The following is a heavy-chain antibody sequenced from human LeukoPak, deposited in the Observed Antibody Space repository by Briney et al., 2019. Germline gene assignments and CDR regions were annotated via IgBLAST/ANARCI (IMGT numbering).Heavy chain of an antibody. J-gene: IGHJ6*03. CDR2: IFPSGSA. Sequence: SETLSLTCTFSAGSISSYYWTWIRQPPGKGLEWIGYIFPSGSAYYNPSLKTRVTISVDTSKNQFSLKLTSVTAADTAVYYCARRHHYSYFMDVWGKGTTVTVSS. CDR1: AGSISSYY. CDR3: ARRHHYSYFMDV. V-gene: IGHV4-4*09.